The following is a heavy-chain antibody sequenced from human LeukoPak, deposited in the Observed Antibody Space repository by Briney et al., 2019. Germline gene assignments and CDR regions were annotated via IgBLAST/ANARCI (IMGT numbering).Heavy chain of an antibody. CDR2: INANSGTT. D-gene: IGHD6-19*01. CDR3: AKPISGGLAVTADWFHP. Sequence: GGSLRLSCTASGFAFSVYAMSWLRQPPGKGLEWVSTINANSGTTSYAASVRGRFTTSRDNSKNTPYLQLNTLRADDTATYYCAKPISGGLAVTADWFHPWGQGTLVVVSS. CDR1: GFAFSVYA. V-gene: IGHV3-23*01. J-gene: IGHJ5*01.